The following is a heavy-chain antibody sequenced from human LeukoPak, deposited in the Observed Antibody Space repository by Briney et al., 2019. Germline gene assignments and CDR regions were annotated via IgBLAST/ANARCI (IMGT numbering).Heavy chain of an antibody. V-gene: IGHV3-30-3*01. Sequence: PGGSLRLSCAASGFTFSSYAIHWVRQAPGKGLEWVAVISYDGSNKYYADSVKGRFTISRDNAKNSLYLQMNSLRAEDTAVYYCAREGPAGPYCSSTSCYGAYNYYYYYGMDVWGQGTTVTVSS. CDR3: AREGPAGPYCSSTSCYGAYNYYYYYGMDV. CDR2: ISYDGSNK. D-gene: IGHD2-2*01. J-gene: IGHJ6*02. CDR1: GFTFSSYA.